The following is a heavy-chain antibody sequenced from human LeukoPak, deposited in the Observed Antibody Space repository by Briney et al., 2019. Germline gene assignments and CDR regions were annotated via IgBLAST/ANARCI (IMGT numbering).Heavy chain of an antibody. V-gene: IGHV3-74*01. CDR2: INSDGSST. D-gene: IGHD6-25*01. CDR1: GFTFSSYW. Sequence: TGGSLRLSCAASGFTFSSYWMHWVRQAPGKGLVWVSRINSDGSSTSYADSVKGRFTISRGNAKNTLYLQMNSLRAEDTAVYYCARAPLHRSGGWFDPWGQGTLVTVSS. J-gene: IGHJ5*02. CDR3: ARAPLHRSGGWFDP.